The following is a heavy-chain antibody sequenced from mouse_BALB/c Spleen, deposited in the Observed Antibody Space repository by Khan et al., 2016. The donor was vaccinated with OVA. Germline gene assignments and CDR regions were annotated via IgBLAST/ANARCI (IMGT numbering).Heavy chain of an antibody. CDR3: VKWGDRHAMDY. CDR1: GFSLTCYG. Sequence: VELVVSGPCLVAPSQCLSITCTVSGFSLTCYGVIWVRQPPGKGLEWLGVLWGDGSTNYHSALISRLRISKDNSMSQVFLKLNSLQTDDTATYYCVKWGDRHAMDYWGQGTPVTVSS. J-gene: IGHJ4*01. CDR2: LWGDGST. D-gene: IGHD2-13*01. V-gene: IGHV2-3*01.